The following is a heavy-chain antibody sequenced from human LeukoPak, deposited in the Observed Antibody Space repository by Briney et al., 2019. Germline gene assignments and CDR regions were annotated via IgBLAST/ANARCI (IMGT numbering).Heavy chain of an antibody. D-gene: IGHD1-26*01. CDR2: INTDGSSP. V-gene: IGHV3-74*01. J-gene: IGHJ3*02. CDR1: GFTFSAYW. Sequence: PGGSLRLSCAASGFTFSAYWMHWVRQAPGKGLVWVSRINTDGSSPTYAASVKGRFTISRDNAKNTLYLQMNSLTAEDTAVYYCARDSTIDAFDIWGQGTMVTVSS. CDR3: ARDSTIDAFDI.